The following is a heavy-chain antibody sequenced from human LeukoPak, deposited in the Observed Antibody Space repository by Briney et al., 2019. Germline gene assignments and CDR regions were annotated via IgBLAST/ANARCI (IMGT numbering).Heavy chain of an antibody. CDR1: GFTFSSSG. CDR3: AKSLRFGEFGYVFGMDV. D-gene: IGHD3-10*01. J-gene: IGHJ6*02. CDR2: IRYDDGFNK. Sequence: GGSLRLSCTASGFTFSSSGMFWVRQAPGKGLEWVAFIRYDDGFNKYYADSVKGRFTISRDNSKNTLYLQVNSLRAEDTAVYYCAKSLRFGEFGYVFGMDVWGQGTTVTVSS. V-gene: IGHV3-30*02.